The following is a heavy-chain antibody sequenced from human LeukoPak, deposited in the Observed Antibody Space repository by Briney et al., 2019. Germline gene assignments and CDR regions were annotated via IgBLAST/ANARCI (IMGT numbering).Heavy chain of an antibody. J-gene: IGHJ5*02. D-gene: IGHD3-3*01. CDR3: ARDRAYYDFWSGYFRVSWFDP. Sequence: SETLSLTCTVSGGSISSYYWSWIRQPPGKGLEWIGHIYYSGSTNYNPSLKSRVTISVDTSKNQFSLKLSSVTAADTAVYYCARDRAYYDFWSGYFRVSWFDPWGQGTLVTVSS. CDR1: GGSISSYY. CDR2: IYYSGST. V-gene: IGHV4-59*01.